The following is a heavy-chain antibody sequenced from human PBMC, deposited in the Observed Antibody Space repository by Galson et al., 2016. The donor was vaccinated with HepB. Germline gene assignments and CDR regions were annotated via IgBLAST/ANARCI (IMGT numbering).Heavy chain of an antibody. J-gene: IGHJ4*02. CDR3: AKSPWYDSSGYYYFDY. V-gene: IGHV3-23*01. CDR1: GVTFSNQY. CDR2: ISGSGGST. Sequence: SLRLSCAASGVTFSNQYMDWVRQTPGKGLEWISGISGSGGSTFYADSVKGRFTISRDKSKNTLYLQMNSLRAEDTAVYHCAKSPWYDSSGYYYFDYWGQGTLVTVSS. D-gene: IGHD3-22*01.